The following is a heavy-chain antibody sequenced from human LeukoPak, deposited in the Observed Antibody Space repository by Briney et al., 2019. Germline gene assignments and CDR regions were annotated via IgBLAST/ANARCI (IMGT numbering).Heavy chain of an antibody. D-gene: IGHD3-22*01. Sequence: GGSLRLSCAASGFTFSDYYMSWIRQAPGKGLEWVSYISSSSSTIYYADFVKGRFTISRDNAKNSLYLQMNSLRAEDTAVYYCARGGTMIVPLDAFDIWGQGTMVTVSS. J-gene: IGHJ3*02. CDR2: ISSSSSTI. CDR1: GFTFSDYY. CDR3: ARGGTMIVPLDAFDI. V-gene: IGHV3-11*04.